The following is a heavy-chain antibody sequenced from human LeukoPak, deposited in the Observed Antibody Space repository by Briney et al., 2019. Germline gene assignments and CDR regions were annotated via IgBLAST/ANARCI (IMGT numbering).Heavy chain of an antibody. Sequence: GGSLRLSCAASGFTFSSYAMGWVRQAPGKGLEWVSGISGSGGSTYYADSVKGRFTISRDNSKNTLYLQMNSLRAEDTAVYHCAKRPYDFWSGHYIDYWGQGTLVTVSS. CDR1: GFTFSSYA. J-gene: IGHJ4*02. CDR2: ISGSGGST. D-gene: IGHD3-3*01. V-gene: IGHV3-23*01. CDR3: AKRPYDFWSGHYIDY.